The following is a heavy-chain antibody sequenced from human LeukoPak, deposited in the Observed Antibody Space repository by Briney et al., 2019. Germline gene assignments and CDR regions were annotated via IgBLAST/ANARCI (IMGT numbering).Heavy chain of an antibody. CDR3: ARLPYSGSYLAPFDY. CDR1: GYRFTNYW. D-gene: IGHD1-26*01. J-gene: IGHJ4*02. Sequence: GESLKISCKGSGYRFTNYWIGWVRQLPGKGLEWMGIVYPGDSDTRYSPSFQGQVTISADKSISTAYLQWSSLKASDTAMYYCARLPYSGSYLAPFDYWGQGTLVTVSS. V-gene: IGHV5-51*01. CDR2: VYPGDSDT.